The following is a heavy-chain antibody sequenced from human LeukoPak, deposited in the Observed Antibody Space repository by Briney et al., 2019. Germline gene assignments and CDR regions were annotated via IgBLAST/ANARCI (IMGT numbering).Heavy chain of an antibody. CDR2: IYYSGST. Sequence: SETLSLTCTVSGGSISSSSNYWGWIRQPPGKGLEWIGSIYYSGSTYYNPSLKSRVTISVDTSKNQFSLKLSSVTAADTAVYYCASTPHSSGSSFDPWVQGTLVTVSS. J-gene: IGHJ5*02. V-gene: IGHV4-39*01. D-gene: IGHD3-22*01. CDR3: ASTPHSSGSSFDP. CDR1: GGSISSSSNY.